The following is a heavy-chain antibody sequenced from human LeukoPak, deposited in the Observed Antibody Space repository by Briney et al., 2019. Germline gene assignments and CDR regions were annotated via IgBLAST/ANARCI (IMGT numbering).Heavy chain of an antibody. CDR2: INPNSGGT. J-gene: IGHJ5*02. CDR1: GYTFTGYY. D-gene: IGHD3-16*01. V-gene: IGHV1-2*06. Sequence: ASVKVSCKASGYTFTGYYMHWVRQAPGQGLEWMGRINPNSGGTNYAQKFQGRATMTRDTSISTAYMELSRLRSDDTAVYYCARSETGSILGLENWFDPWGQGTLVTVPS. CDR3: ARSETGSILGLENWFDP.